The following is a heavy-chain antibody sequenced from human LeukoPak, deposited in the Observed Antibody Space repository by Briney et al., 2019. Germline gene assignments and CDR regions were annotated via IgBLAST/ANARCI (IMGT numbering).Heavy chain of an antibody. CDR1: GGSFSGYY. CDR3: ARDWGDIVVVPAATTRYNWFDP. CDR2: INHSGST. V-gene: IGHV4-34*01. Sequence: PSETLSLTCAVYGGSFSGYYWSWIRQPPGKGLEWIGEINHSGSTNYNPSLKSRVTISVDTSKNQFSLKLSSVTAADTAVYYCARDWGDIVVVPAATTRYNWFDPWGQGTLVTVSS. J-gene: IGHJ5*02. D-gene: IGHD2-2*01.